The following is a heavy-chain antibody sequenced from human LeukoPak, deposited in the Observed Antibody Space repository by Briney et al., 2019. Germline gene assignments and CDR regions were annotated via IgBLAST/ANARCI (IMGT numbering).Heavy chain of an antibody. CDR1: GFTFSSYE. CDR2: ISSSGSTI. J-gene: IGHJ3*02. D-gene: IGHD3-22*01. CDR3: ARGPFPYYYDSSGYRKRACDI. V-gene: IGHV3-48*03. Sequence: PGGTLRLSCAASGFTFSSYEMNWVRQAPGKGLEWVSYISSSGSTIYYADSVKGRFTISRDNAKNSLFLQMNSLRAEDTAAYYCARGPFPYYYDSSGYRKRACDICGQGTMVTVSS.